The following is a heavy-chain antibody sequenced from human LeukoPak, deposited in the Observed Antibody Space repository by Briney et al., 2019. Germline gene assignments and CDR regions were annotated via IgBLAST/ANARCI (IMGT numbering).Heavy chain of an antibody. Sequence: PGGSLRLSCAASGFTFSSYSMNWVRQAPGKGLEWVSYISSSSSTIYYADSVKGRFTFSRDNAKNSLYLQMNSLRAEDTAVYYCARDNIGNYYDSSGIPGWFDPWGQGTLVTVSS. CDR2: ISSSSSTI. D-gene: IGHD3-22*01. CDR1: GFTFSSYS. CDR3: ARDNIGNYYDSSGIPGWFDP. J-gene: IGHJ5*02. V-gene: IGHV3-48*04.